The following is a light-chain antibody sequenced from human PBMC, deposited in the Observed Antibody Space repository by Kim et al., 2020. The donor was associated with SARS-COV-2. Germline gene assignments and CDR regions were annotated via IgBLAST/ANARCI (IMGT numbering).Light chain of an antibody. Sequence: DIQMTQSPSSLSASVGDRVTITCRANHNMLDYLNWYQQKSGKAPKLLIYDSSNLQSGVPSRFSGRRVGTDFTLTISDVQPEDFATYFCQQTYSFPLTFGGGTRLEIK. J-gene: IGKJ4*01. CDR3: QQTYSFPLT. CDR2: DSS. CDR1: HNMLDY. V-gene: IGKV1-39*01.